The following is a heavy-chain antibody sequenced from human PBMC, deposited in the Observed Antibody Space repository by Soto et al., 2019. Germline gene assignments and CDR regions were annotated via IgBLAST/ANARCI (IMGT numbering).Heavy chain of an antibody. CDR1: GFPFSSYA. Sequence: SGGSLILSCAASGFPFSSYAMSWVRQAPGKGLEWVASIGGGGGNQHYVDSVKGRFTISKDNAKNSLFLQVDSLRAEDTAVYYCARENHAKFDYWGQGTLVTVSS. CDR2: IGGGGGNQ. J-gene: IGHJ4*02. CDR3: ARENHAKFDY. V-gene: IGHV3-7*01.